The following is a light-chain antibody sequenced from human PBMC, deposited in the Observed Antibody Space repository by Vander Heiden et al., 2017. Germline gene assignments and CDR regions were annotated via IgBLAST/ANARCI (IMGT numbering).Light chain of an antibody. CDR2: DVT. CDR1: SSDVGGYTY. V-gene: IGLV2-14*03. J-gene: IGLJ3*02. Sequence: SALTQPASVSGSPGQSTTISCTGTSSDVGGYTYVSWYQQPPGKPPKLMIYDVTNRPSGVSNRFSGSKSGNTASLTISGLQAEDEADYFCSSYTSSNTWVFGGGTKLTVL. CDR3: SSYTSSNTWV.